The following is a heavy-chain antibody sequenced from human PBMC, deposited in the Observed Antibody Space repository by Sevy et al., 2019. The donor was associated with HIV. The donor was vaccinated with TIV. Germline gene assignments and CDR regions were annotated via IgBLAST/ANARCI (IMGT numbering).Heavy chain of an antibody. CDR1: GDSVSSNSTA. V-gene: IGHV6-1*01. CDR3: AREPYFYDSSGYYPYYSYDMDV. D-gene: IGHD3-22*01. CDR2: TYYRSKWYN. Sequence: SQTLSLTCAISGDSVSSNSTAWNWIRQSPWRGLEWLGRTYYRSKWYNDYAVSVKSRITINPDTSKNQFSLQLNSVTPEDTAVYYCAREPYFYDSSGYYPYYSYDMDVWGQGTTVTVSS. J-gene: IGHJ6*02.